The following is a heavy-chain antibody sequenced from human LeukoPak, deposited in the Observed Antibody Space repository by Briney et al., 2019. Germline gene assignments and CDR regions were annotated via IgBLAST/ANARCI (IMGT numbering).Heavy chain of an antibody. CDR1: GFTFSSYA. V-gene: IGHV3-23*01. D-gene: IGHD3-9*01. CDR2: ISGSGGST. CDR3: AKDLALRYFDWLPKRDY. Sequence: GGSLRLSCAASGFTFSSYAMSWVRQAPGEGLEWVSAISGSGGSTYYADSVKGRFTISRDNSKNTLYLQMNSLRAEDTAVYYCAKDLALRYFDWLPKRDYWGQGTLVTVSP. J-gene: IGHJ4*02.